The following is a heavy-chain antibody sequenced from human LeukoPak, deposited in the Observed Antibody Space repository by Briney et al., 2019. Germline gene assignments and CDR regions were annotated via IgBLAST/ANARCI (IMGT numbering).Heavy chain of an antibody. CDR3: ARDKGTSDAFDI. J-gene: IGHJ3*02. D-gene: IGHD3/OR15-3a*01. CDR2: INLNSGAT. CDR1: GFTFSNYY. V-gene: IGHV1-2*02. Sequence: ASVKVSCKASGFTFSNYYLHWVRQAPGQGLEWLGWINLNSGATNYTQKLQGRVTMTRDTSISTAYMEVSSLRSEDTAVYYCARDKGTSDAFDIWGQGTMVTVSS.